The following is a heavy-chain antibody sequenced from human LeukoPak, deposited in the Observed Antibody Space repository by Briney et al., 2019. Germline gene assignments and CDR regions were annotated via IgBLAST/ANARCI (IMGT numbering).Heavy chain of an antibody. Sequence: KPSQTLSLTCTVSGDSISSGSYYWSWIRQPAGKGLEWIGHIYRSGSTNYNASLKSRVTISVDTSKNQFSLKLSSVTAADTAGYYCARGYYASSGYYDAFHHWGQGPLVTVSS. CDR1: GDSISSGSYY. CDR3: ARGYYASSGYYDAFHH. V-gene: IGHV4-61*09. CDR2: IYRSGST. D-gene: IGHD3-22*01. J-gene: IGHJ1*01.